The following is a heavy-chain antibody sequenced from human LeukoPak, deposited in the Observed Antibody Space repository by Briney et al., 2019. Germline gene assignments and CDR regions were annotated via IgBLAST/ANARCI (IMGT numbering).Heavy chain of an antibody. V-gene: IGHV1-69*05. Sequence: GASVKVSCKASGGTFSSYAISWVRQAPGQGLEWMGRIIPIFGTANYAQKFQGRVTITTDESTSTAYMELSSLRSEDTAVYYCARERYYYDSSGYYPSYYFDYWGQGTLVTVSS. J-gene: IGHJ4*02. D-gene: IGHD3-22*01. CDR3: ARERYYYDSSGYYPSYYFDY. CDR1: GGTFSSYA. CDR2: IIPIFGTA.